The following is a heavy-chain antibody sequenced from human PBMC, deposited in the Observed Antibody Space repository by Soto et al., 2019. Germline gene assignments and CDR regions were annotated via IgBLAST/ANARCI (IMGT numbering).Heavy chain of an antibody. CDR2: ISAYNGNT. CDR1: GGTFSSYA. Sequence: QVQLVQSGAEVKKPGSSVKVSCKASGGTFSSYAISWVRQAPGQGLEWMGWISAYNGNTNYAQKLQGRVTMTTDTSTSTAYMELRSLRSDDTAVYYCARGSPAGEGFGVVNYWFDPWGQGTLVTVSS. J-gene: IGHJ5*02. V-gene: IGHV1-18*01. CDR3: ARGSPAGEGFGVVNYWFDP. D-gene: IGHD3-3*01.